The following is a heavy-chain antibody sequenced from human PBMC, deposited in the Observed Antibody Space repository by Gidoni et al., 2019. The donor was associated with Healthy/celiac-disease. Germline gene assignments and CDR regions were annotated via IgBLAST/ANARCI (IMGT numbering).Heavy chain of an antibody. V-gene: IGHV4-61*02. CDR1: GASLSRGSYY. J-gene: IGHJ3*02. D-gene: IGHD6-13*01. CDR2: IYTSGST. Sequence: QVQLQESGPGLVKPSQTLSLTCTVSGASLSRGSYYWSWIRQPAGKGLEWIGRIYTSGSTNYNPSLKSRVTISVDTSKNQCSLKLSSVTAADTAVYYCARSLGRSSSWYWGLDIWGQGTMVTVSS. CDR3: ARSLGRSSSWYWGLDI.